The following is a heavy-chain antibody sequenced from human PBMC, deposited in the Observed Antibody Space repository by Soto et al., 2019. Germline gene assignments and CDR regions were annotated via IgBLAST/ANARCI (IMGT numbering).Heavy chain of an antibody. J-gene: IGHJ6*02. CDR3: ARSIRGPRRFNGMDV. CDR1: GFSLTSPGMC. V-gene: IGHV2-70*13. CDR2: IERDDDDK. Sequence: SGPTLVNPTETLTLTCTFSGFSLTSPGMCVSWIRQSPGKALEWLALIERDDDDKYYSTSLKTRLTTSKDTRKNQVVLTMANMEPVDTATYYCARSIRGPRRFNGMDVWGQGTTVTVSS. D-gene: IGHD1-20*01.